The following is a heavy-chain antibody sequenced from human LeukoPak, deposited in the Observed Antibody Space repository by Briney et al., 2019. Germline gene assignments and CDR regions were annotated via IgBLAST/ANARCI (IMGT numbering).Heavy chain of an antibody. J-gene: IGHJ4*02. CDR3: ARDGSDKWELLPLDY. CDR2: ISAYNGNT. V-gene: IGHV1-18*01. D-gene: IGHD1-26*01. CDR1: GYTFTRYG. Sequence: GASVKVSCKASGYTFTRYGISWVRQAPGQGLEWMGWISAYNGNTDYAQKLQGRVTMTTDTSTTTAYMELRSLRSDDTAVYYCARDGSDKWELLPLDYWGQGTLVTVSS.